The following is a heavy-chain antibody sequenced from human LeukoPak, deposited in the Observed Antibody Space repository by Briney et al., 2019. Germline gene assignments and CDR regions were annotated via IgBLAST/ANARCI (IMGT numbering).Heavy chain of an antibody. Sequence: ASVKVSCKASGYTFTSYDINWVRQASGQGLEWMGWMNPNSGNTASAQKFQGRVTMTTNTSISTAYMELTGLRSEDTAMYFCARKGLLGSGKPWFGPWGQGTLVTVSS. CDR2: MNPNSGNT. CDR1: GYTFTSYD. D-gene: IGHD2-15*01. CDR3: ARKGLLGSGKPWFGP. V-gene: IGHV1-8*01. J-gene: IGHJ5*02.